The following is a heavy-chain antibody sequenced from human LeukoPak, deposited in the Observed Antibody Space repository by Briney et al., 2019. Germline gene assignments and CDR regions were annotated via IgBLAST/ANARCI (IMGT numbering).Heavy chain of an antibody. CDR2: ISSSSSYI. V-gene: IGHV3-21*01. Sequence: GGSLRLSCAASGFTFSSYSMNWVRQAPGKGLEWVSSISSSSSYIYYADSVKGRFTISRDNAKNSLYLQMNSLRAEDTAVYYCARDLTDYDVPAVWGQGTLVTVSS. D-gene: IGHD4-17*01. J-gene: IGHJ4*02. CDR3: ARDLTDYDVPAV. CDR1: GFTFSSYS.